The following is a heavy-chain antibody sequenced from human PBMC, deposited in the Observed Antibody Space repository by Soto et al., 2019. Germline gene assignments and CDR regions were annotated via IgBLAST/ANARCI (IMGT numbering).Heavy chain of an antibody. V-gene: IGHV3-30-3*01. J-gene: IGHJ6*02. CDR3: AREGLQDYGMDV. D-gene: IGHD5-12*01. CDR2: ISYDGGNK. CDR1: GFTFSSYA. Sequence: PGGSLRLSCAASGFTFSSYAMHWVRQAPGKGLEWVAVISYDGGNKYYADSVKGRFTISRDNSKNTLYLQMNGLRAEDTAVYYCAREGLQDYGMDVWGQGTTVTVSS.